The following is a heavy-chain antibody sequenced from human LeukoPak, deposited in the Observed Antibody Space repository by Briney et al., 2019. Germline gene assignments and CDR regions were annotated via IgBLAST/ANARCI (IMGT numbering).Heavy chain of an antibody. V-gene: IGHV3-23*01. Sequence: GGSLRLSCAASGFTFSSYAMTWVRQAPGKGLEWVSAISGGGTTTYYADSVKGRFTISGDNSKNTVYLQMNNLRAEDTALYYCAKKTGGDYPFDFWGQGTLVTVSS. CDR1: GFTFSSYA. D-gene: IGHD2-21*01. CDR2: ISGGGTTT. J-gene: IGHJ4*02. CDR3: AKKTGGDYPFDF.